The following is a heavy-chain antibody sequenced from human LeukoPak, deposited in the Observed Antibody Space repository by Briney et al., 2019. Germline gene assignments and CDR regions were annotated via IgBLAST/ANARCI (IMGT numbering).Heavy chain of an antibody. Sequence: SETLSLTCTVSGGSVSSGSYYWSWIRQPPGKGLEWIGSIYNSGSTNYNPSLKSRVTISVDTSKNQFSLKLSSVTAADTAVYYCARDLESVYYDILTGYQTYYYYGMDVWGKGTTVTVSS. J-gene: IGHJ6*04. CDR3: ARDLESVYYDILTGYQTYYYYGMDV. CDR1: GGSVSSGSYY. V-gene: IGHV4-61*01. CDR2: IYNSGST. D-gene: IGHD3-9*01.